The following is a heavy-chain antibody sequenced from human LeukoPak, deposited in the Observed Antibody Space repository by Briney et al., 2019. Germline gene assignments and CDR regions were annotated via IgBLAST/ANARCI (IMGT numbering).Heavy chain of an antibody. J-gene: IGHJ4*02. Sequence: SSETLSLTCAVYGGSFSNYYWSWIRQPPGKGLEWIGEINHSGSTNYNPSLKSRVTISVDTSKNQFSLKLTSVTAADTAVYYCARGGMGGWSQDFDYWGQGTLVTVSS. CDR3: ARGGMGGWSQDFDY. CDR2: INHSGST. CDR1: GGSFSNYY. V-gene: IGHV4-34*01. D-gene: IGHD6-19*01.